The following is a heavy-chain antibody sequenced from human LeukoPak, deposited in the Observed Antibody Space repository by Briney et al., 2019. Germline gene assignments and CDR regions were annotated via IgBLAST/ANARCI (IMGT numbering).Heavy chain of an antibody. J-gene: IGHJ4*02. CDR1: GFTFDDYG. V-gene: IGHV3-15*01. Sequence: GGSLRLSCAASGFTFDDYGMSWVRQAPGKGLEWVGRIKSKTDGGTTDYAAPVKGRFTISRDDSKNTLYLQMNSLKTEDTAVYYCTTVGEVQLERPDYWGQGTLVTVSS. CDR3: TTVGEVQLERPDY. D-gene: IGHD1-1*01. CDR2: IKSKTDGGTT.